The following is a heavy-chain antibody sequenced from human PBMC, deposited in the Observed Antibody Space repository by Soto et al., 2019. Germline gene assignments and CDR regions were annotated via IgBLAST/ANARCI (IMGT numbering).Heavy chain of an antibody. CDR2: ISGNGGTT. D-gene: IGHD6-19*01. CDR1: GFIFSSYA. V-gene: IGHV3-23*01. Sequence: GGSLRLSCAASGFIFSSYAMTWVRQGPGKGLEWVSGISGNGGTTYYADSVKGRFTISRDNSKNTLFLQMNSLRAEDSAIYYCAKRFAYSSGLDGFDIWGQGTMVTVSS. CDR3: AKRFAYSSGLDGFDI. J-gene: IGHJ3*02.